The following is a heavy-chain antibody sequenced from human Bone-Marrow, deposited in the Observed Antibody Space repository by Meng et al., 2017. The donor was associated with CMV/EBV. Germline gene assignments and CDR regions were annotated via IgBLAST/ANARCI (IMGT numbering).Heavy chain of an antibody. V-gene: IGHV3-48*03. CDR1: GFTFSSYE. CDR3: ARELYSDIVVVPAAPLDY. CDR2: ISSSGSTI. J-gene: IGHJ4*02. Sequence: GESLKISCAASGFTFSSYEMNWVRQAPGKGLEWVSYISSSGSTIYYADSVKGRFTISRDNAKNSLYLQMNSLRAEDTAVYYCARELYSDIVVVPAAPLDYWGQGTLVTFSS. D-gene: IGHD2-2*01.